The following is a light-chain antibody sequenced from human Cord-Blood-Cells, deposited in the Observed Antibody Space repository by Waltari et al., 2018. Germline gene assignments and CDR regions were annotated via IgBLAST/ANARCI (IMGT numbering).Light chain of an antibody. CDR2: DAS. CDR1: QDISNY. CDR3: QQYDKLYT. J-gene: IGKJ2*01. V-gene: IGKV1-33*01. Sequence: DIQMTQSPSSLSASVGDRVTITCQSSQDISNYLNWYQQKPGKAPKLLIYDASNLETGVPSRFSGRGSETDFTLTISSLQPEDIATYYCQQYDKLYTFGQGSKLEIK.